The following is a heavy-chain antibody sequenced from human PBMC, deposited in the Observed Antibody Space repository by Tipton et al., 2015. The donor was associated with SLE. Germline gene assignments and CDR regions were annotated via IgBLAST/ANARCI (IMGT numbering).Heavy chain of an antibody. Sequence: QSGAEVKKPGATVKISCKVSGYTFSDYYMHWIQQAPGKGLEWMGLVDPKDGETIYAEKFQARVTITADTSTDTSYMEMSSLRSEDTAMYYCATGRIADPPGLWGQGTLVTVSS. CDR2: VDPKDGET. CDR1: GYTFSDYY. J-gene: IGHJ4*02. CDR3: ATGRIADPPGL. V-gene: IGHV1-69-2*01. D-gene: IGHD6-13*01.